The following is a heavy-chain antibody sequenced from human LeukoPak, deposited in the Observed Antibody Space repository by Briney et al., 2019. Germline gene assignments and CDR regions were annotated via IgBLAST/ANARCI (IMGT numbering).Heavy chain of an antibody. CDR2: MNPNSGNT. V-gene: IGHV1-8*03. J-gene: IGHJ4*02. CDR3: ARGYGFLVALFDY. Sequence: ASVKVSCKASGYTFTSYDINWVRQATGQGLEWMGWMNPNSGNTGYAQKFQSRVTITRNTSISTAYMELSSLRSEDTAVYYCARGYGFLVALFDYWGQGTLVTVSS. CDR1: GYTFTSYD. D-gene: IGHD2-15*01.